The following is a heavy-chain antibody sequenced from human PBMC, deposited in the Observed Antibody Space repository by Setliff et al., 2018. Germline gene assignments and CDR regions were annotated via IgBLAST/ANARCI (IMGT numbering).Heavy chain of an antibody. V-gene: IGHV4-39*07. J-gene: IGHJ5*02. Sequence: PSETLSLTCTVSGFSISSGGYYWGWIRQPPGKGLEWIGSIYYSGSTYYNPSLKSRVTISVDTSKNQFSLKLSSVTAADTAVYYCARYDYVWGSYHLNCFDPWGQGTLVTVSS. CDR2: IYYSGST. D-gene: IGHD3-16*02. CDR1: GFSISSGGYY. CDR3: ARYDYVWGSYHLNCFDP.